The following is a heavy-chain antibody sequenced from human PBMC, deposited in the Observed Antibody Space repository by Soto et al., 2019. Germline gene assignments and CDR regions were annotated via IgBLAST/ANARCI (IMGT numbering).Heavy chain of an antibody. CDR2: ISYDGSNK. V-gene: IGHV3-30-3*01. CDR3: ARDAIIVATITRHFDY. D-gene: IGHD5-12*01. Sequence: QVQLVESGGGVVQPGRSLRLSCAASGFTFSSYAMHWVCQAPGKGLVWVAVISYDGSNKYYADSVKGRFTISRDNSKNTLYLQMNSLRAEDTAVYYCARDAIIVATITRHFDYWGQGTLVTVSS. CDR1: GFTFSSYA. J-gene: IGHJ4*02.